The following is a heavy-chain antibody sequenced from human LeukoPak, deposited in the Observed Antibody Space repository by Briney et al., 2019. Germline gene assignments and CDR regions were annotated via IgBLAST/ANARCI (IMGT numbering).Heavy chain of an antibody. CDR2: IYHSGST. V-gene: IGHV4-4*02. D-gene: IGHD3-9*01. J-gene: IGHJ4*02. Sequence: SGTLSLTCAVSGGSISSSNWWSWVRQPPGKGLEWIGEIYHSGSTNYNPSLKSRVTISVDKSKNQFSLKLSSVTAADTAVYYCARDSQYYDILTGYLTEVFFDYWGQGTLVTVSS. CDR1: GGSISSSNW. CDR3: ARDSQYYDILTGYLTEVFFDY.